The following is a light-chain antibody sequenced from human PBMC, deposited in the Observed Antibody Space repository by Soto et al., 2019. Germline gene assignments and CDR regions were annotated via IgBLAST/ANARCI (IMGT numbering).Light chain of an antibody. J-gene: IGLJ1*01. V-gene: IGLV2-8*01. Sequence: QSVLTQPPSASGSPGQSVTISCTGSSSDVGGYEYVSWYQQHPGKAPKLIIYEVIKRPSGVPDRFSGSKSGNTASLTVSGLQAEDEADYYCSSFTSDITYVFGTGTKVTVL. CDR2: EVI. CDR3: SSFTSDITYV. CDR1: SSDVGGYEY.